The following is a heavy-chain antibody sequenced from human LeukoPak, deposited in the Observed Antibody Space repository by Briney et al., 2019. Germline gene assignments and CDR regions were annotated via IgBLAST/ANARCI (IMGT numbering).Heavy chain of an antibody. CDR3: ARGMTQADY. Sequence: SETLSLTCTVSGGSISSYYWSWIQQPPGKGLEWIGYIYYSGSTNNNPSLKSRVTISVDTSKNQFSLKLSSVTAADTAVYYCARGMTQADYWGQGTLVTVSS. V-gene: IGHV4-59*08. CDR1: GGSISSYY. CDR2: IYYSGST. J-gene: IGHJ4*02.